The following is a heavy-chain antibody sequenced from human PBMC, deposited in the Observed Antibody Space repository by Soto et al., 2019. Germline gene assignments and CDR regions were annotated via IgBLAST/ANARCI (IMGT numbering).Heavy chain of an antibody. CDR2: INPNSGGT. Sequence: GASVKVSCKASGYTFTGYYMHWVRQAPGQGLEWMGWINPNSGGTNYAQKFQGRVTMTRDTSISTAYMELSRLRTEDTALYYCVKETYYYDVSSYYPLGSWGHGTLVTVSS. V-gene: IGHV1-2*02. D-gene: IGHD3-22*01. CDR1: GYTFTGYY. J-gene: IGHJ5*01. CDR3: VKETYYYDVSSYYPLGS.